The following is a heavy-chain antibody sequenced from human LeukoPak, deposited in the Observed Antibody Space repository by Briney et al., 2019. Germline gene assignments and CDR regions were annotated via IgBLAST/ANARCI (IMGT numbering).Heavy chain of an antibody. CDR3: ARSRGLRFLEW. Sequence: PSETLSLTCTVSGGSINNCNYYWGWTRQPPGKGLEWIATIYYSGRPYYNPSLLSRVNISVDTSKNHFSLKLSSVTAADTAVYYCARSRGLRFLEWWGQGTLVTVSS. J-gene: IGHJ4*02. CDR2: IYYSGRP. V-gene: IGHV4-39*02. D-gene: IGHD3-3*01. CDR1: GGSINNCNYY.